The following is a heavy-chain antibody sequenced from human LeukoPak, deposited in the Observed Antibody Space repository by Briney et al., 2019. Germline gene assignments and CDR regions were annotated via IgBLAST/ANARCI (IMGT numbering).Heavy chain of an antibody. J-gene: IGHJ4*02. D-gene: IGHD5-24*01. CDR3: ARHSARGYNYIDF. CDR2: IHAIGST. CDR1: GGSAKTNY. Sequence: SETLSVTCAVSGGSAKTNYWSSIRQSPQRGLQWIGFIHAIGSTTTFPSLKSRVTISLEKSTNQFSLRLKSVTAADTVVYYCARHSARGYNYIDFWGRGTVVSVSS. V-gene: IGHV4-4*08.